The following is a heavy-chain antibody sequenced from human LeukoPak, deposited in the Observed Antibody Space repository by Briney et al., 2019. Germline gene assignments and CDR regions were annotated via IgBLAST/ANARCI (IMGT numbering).Heavy chain of an antibody. Sequence: SVKVSCKASGGTFSSYAISWVRQAPGQGLEWMGGIIPIFGTANYAQKFQGRVTITADESTSTAYMELSSLRSEVTAVYYCASHYYDSSGYYFDYWGQGTLVTVSS. V-gene: IGHV1-69*13. D-gene: IGHD3-22*01. J-gene: IGHJ4*02. CDR3: ASHYYDSSGYYFDY. CDR1: GGTFSSYA. CDR2: IIPIFGTA.